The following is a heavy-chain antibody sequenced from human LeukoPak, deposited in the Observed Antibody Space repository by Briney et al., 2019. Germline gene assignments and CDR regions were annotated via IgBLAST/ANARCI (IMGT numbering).Heavy chain of an antibody. D-gene: IGHD3-16*01. CDR2: IDPNDSDT. CDR3: VRGRGYYDSYNGYYDPDNWFET. Sequence: GESLKISCKTSGYTFSKYWIGWVRQKSGKGLEWMGIIDPNDSDTRYSPSFQGPVTISADTSTSTAYLQWSSLMASDTAMYYCVRGRGYYDSYNGYYDPDNWFETWGQGTLVTVSP. CDR1: GYTFSKYW. V-gene: IGHV5-51*01. J-gene: IGHJ5*02.